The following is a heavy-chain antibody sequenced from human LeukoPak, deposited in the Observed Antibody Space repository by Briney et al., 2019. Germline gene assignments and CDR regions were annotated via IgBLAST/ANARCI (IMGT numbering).Heavy chain of an antibody. CDR3: ARAPPTDPFDY. J-gene: IGHJ4*02. V-gene: IGHV3-11*01. CDR2: ISSSGSTI. Sequence: GGSVRLSCAAPGFTFSDYYMSWIRQAPGKGLEWVSYISSSGSTIYYADSVKGRFTISRDNAKNSLYLQMNSLRAEDTAVYYCARAPPTDPFDYWGQGTLVTVSS. CDR1: GFTFSDYY.